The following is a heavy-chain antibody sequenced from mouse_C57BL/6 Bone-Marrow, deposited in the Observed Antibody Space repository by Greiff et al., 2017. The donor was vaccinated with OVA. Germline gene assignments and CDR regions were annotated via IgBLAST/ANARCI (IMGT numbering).Heavy chain of an antibody. J-gene: IGHJ2*01. CDR2: ISNGGGST. CDR3: ARHGRDYYGSSYESYFDY. V-gene: IGHV5-12*01. Sequence: DVTLVESGGGLVQPGGSLKLSCAASGFTFSDYYMYWVRQTPEKRLEWVAYISNGGGSTYYPDTVKGRFTISRDNAKNTLYLQMSRLKSEDTAMYYCARHGRDYYGSSYESYFDYWGQGTTLTVSS. CDR1: GFTFSDYY. D-gene: IGHD1-1*01.